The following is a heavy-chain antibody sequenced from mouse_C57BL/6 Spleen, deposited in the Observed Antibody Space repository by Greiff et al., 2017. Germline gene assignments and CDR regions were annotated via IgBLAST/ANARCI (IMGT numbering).Heavy chain of an antibody. V-gene: IGHV1-42*01. CDR1: GYSFTGYY. D-gene: IGHD4-1*01. CDR3: ARSTGPWFAY. Sequence: VQLQQSGPELVKPGASVKISCKASGYSFTGYYMNWVKQSPEKSLEWIGEINPSTGGTTYNQKFKAKATLTVDKSSSTTYMQLKSLTSEDSAVYYCARSTGPWFAYWGQGTLLTVSA. CDR2: INPSTGGT. J-gene: IGHJ3*01.